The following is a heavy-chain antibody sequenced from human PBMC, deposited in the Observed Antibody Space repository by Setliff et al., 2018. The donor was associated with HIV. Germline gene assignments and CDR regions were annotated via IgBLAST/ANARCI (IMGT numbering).Heavy chain of an antibody. CDR3: ATVNMVGYNYYGMDV. D-gene: IGHD5-18*01. Sequence: SVKVSCKAPGGTFSSYSISWVRQAPGQGLEWMGRIIPIFGTANYAQTFQGRVTITADKSTSTAYMELSSLRSEDTAVYFCATVNMVGYNYYGMDVWGQGTTVTVSS. CDR1: GGTFSSYS. V-gene: IGHV1-69*08. CDR2: IIPIFGTA. J-gene: IGHJ6*02.